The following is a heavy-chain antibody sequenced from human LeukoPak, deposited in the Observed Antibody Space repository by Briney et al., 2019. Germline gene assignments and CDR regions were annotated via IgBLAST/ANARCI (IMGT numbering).Heavy chain of an antibody. CDR3: AKGGEGTGMRLKY. D-gene: IGHD2-8*01. CDR2: INTNTGNP. J-gene: IGHJ4*02. Sequence: ASVKVSCKTSGYTFTHFAMNWVRQAPGQGLEWMGWINTNTGNPAYAQGFTGRFVFTLDTSVSTAYLQISGLKAEDTAIYYCAKGGEGTGMRLKYWGQGTLVTVSS. V-gene: IGHV7-4-1*02. CDR1: GYTFTHFA.